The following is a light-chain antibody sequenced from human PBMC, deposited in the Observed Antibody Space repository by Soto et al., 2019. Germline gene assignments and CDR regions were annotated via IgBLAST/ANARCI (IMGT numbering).Light chain of an antibody. CDR2: DVT. CDR1: SGDVGAYNF. Sequence: QSVLTQPRSVSGSPGQSVTISCTGTSGDVGAYNFVSWYQQFPAKAPKLLIYDVTERPSGVPHRFSGSKSGNTASLTISGLQAEDEADYYCCSYAGTNTFVFFGGGTKLTVL. V-gene: IGLV2-11*01. J-gene: IGLJ2*01. CDR3: CSYAGTNTFVF.